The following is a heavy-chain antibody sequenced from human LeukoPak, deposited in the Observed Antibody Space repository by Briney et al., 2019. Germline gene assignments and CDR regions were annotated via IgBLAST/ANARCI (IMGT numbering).Heavy chain of an antibody. J-gene: IGHJ4*02. V-gene: IGHV4-30-2*01. CDR1: GGSISSGGYY. Sequence: SETLSLTCTVSGGSISSGGYYWSWIRQPPGKGLEWIGYIYHSGSTYYNPSLKSRVTISVDRSKNQFSLKLSSVTAADTAVYYCARAVLPIFGVVPYYFDYWGQGTLVTVSS. CDR3: ARAVLPIFGVVPYYFDY. CDR2: IYHSGST. D-gene: IGHD3-3*01.